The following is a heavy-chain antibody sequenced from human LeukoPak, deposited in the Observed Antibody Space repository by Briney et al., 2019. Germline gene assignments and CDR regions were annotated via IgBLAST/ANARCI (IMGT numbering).Heavy chain of an antibody. CDR2: INPNSGGT. CDR3: ARERIAAAGLYYYYMDV. V-gene: IGHV1-2*02. Sequence: ASVKVSCKASGYTFTSYDINWVRQATGQGLEWMGWINPNSGGTNYAQKFQGRVTMTRDTSISTAYMELSRLRSDDTAVYYCARERIAAAGLYYYYMDVWGKGTTVTVSS. J-gene: IGHJ6*03. CDR1: GYTFTSYD. D-gene: IGHD6-13*01.